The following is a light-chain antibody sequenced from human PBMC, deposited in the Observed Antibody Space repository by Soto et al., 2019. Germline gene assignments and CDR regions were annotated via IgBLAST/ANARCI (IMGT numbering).Light chain of an antibody. V-gene: IGLV1-47*01. J-gene: IGLJ1*01. CDR1: NSRSGSNY. Sequence: QSVLSQPPSASGTPGQRVTISCSTTNSRSGSNYVYWYQQLPGAAPKLLIYRNDQRPSGVPDRFSASKSGTSASLAISGLRSEDEADYFCAKWDDSLRVYVFGSGTKVTDL. CDR3: AKWDDSLRVYV. CDR2: RND.